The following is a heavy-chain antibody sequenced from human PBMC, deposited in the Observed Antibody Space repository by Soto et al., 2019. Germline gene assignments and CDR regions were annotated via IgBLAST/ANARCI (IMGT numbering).Heavy chain of an antibody. Sequence: SETLSLTCAVSGYSISSGYYWGWIRQPPGKGLEWIGSIYHSGSTYYNPSLKSRVTISVDTSKNQFSLKLSSVTAADTAVYYCGAVATISHDYWGQGTLVTVSS. D-gene: IGHD5-12*01. CDR3: GAVATISHDY. CDR1: GYSISSGYY. V-gene: IGHV4-38-2*01. CDR2: IYHSGST. J-gene: IGHJ4*02.